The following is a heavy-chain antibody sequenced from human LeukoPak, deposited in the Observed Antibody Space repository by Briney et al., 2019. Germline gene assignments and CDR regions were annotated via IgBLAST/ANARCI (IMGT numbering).Heavy chain of an antibody. CDR2: IYSGGTT. CDR1: GFTVSSNY. D-gene: IGHD2-15*01. V-gene: IGHV3-66*01. CDR3: ARDRCSGGSCYSGWFDP. Sequence: PGGSLRLSCAASGFTVSSNYMSWVRQAPGKGLEWVSIIYSGGTTYYADSVKGRFTISRDNSKNTLYLQMNSLRAEDTAVYYCARDRCSGGSCYSGWFDPWGQGTLVTVSS. J-gene: IGHJ5*02.